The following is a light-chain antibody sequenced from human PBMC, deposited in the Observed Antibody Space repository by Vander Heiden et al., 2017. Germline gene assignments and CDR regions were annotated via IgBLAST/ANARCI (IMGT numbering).Light chain of an antibody. CDR1: QSISSY. V-gene: IGKV1-39*01. CDR3: QQSYSTLALT. CDR2: AAS. Sequence: DIQMTQYPSSLSAPVGDRVTITCRASQSISSYLNWYQQKPGKAPKLLIYAASSLQSGVPSRFSGSGSGTDFTLTISSLQPEDFATYYCQQSYSTLALTFGGGTKVEIK. J-gene: IGKJ4*01.